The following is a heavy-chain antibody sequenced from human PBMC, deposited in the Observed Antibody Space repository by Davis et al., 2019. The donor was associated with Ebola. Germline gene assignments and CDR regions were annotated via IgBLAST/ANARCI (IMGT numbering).Heavy chain of an antibody. Sequence: GESLKISCAASGFTFSQYAMSWVRQAPGKGLEWVSAISGSGGSTYYADSVKGRFTISRDNSKNTLYLQMNSLRAEDTAVYYCRGGPYYFDYWGQGTLVTVSS. J-gene: IGHJ4*02. CDR2: ISGSGGST. CDR1: GFTFSQYA. V-gene: IGHV3-23*01. D-gene: IGHD3-16*01. CDR3: RGGPYYFDY.